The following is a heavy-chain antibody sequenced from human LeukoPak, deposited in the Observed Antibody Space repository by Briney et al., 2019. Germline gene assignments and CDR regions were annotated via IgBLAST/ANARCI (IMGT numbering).Heavy chain of an antibody. CDR2: ISSSSSYI. J-gene: IGHJ4*02. CDR1: GFSSSSYS. V-gene: IGHV3-21*01. CDR3: ARAPYYDILTVPFDY. D-gene: IGHD3-9*01. Sequence: GGSLRLSCAASGFSSSSYSMNWVRQAPGKGLEWVLSISSSSSYIYYADSVKGRFTISRDNAKNSLYLQMNSLRAEDTAVYYCARAPYYDILTVPFDYWGQGTLVTVSS.